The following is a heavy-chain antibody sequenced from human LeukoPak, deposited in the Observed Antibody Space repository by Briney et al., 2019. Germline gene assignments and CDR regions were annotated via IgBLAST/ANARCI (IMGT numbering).Heavy chain of an antibody. Sequence: SETLSLTCTVSGGSISSSSYNWGWIRQPPGKGLEWIGSIYYSGSTYYNPSLKSRVTISVDTSKNQFSLKLSSVTAADTAVYYCARHGYYYGSGSYFDLYFDYWGQGTLVTVSS. CDR1: GGSISSSSYN. J-gene: IGHJ4*02. CDR3: ARHGYYYGSGSYFDLYFDY. CDR2: IYYSGST. V-gene: IGHV4-39*01. D-gene: IGHD3-10*01.